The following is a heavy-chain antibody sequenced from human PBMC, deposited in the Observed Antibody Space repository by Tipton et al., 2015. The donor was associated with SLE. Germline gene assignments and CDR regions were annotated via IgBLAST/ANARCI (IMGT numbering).Heavy chain of an antibody. J-gene: IGHJ4*02. Sequence: TLSLTCTVSGGSISSYYWSWIRQPPGKGLEWIGYIYYSGSTNYNPPLKSRVTISVDTSKNQFSLKLSSVTAADTAVYYCARVGGGYSSGWYDYWGQGTLVTVSS. V-gene: IGHV4-59*01. CDR2: IYYSGST. CDR1: GGSISSYY. D-gene: IGHD6-19*01. CDR3: ARVGGGYSSGWYDY.